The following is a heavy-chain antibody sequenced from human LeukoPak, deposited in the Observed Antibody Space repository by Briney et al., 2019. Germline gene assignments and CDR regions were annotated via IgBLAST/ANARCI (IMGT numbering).Heavy chain of an antibody. CDR2: ISSSGSTI. CDR3: ARDSPDDAFDI. Sequence: PGGSLRLSCLTSGFTFSDYYMSWIRQAPGKGLECVAYISSSGSTISYADSVKGRFTISRDNAKNSLYLQMNSLRAEDTAVYYCARDSPDDAFDIWGQGTLVTVSS. V-gene: IGHV3-11*04. D-gene: IGHD3-16*01. CDR1: GFTFSDYY. J-gene: IGHJ4*02.